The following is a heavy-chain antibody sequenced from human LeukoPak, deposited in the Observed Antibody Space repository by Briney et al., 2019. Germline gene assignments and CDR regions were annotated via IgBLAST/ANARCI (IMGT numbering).Heavy chain of an antibody. CDR2: IYYSGST. V-gene: IGHV4-39*01. CDR1: GGSISSSSYY. CDR3: ASSSTAMVTPFDY. D-gene: IGHD5-18*01. Sequence: PSETLSLTCTVSGGSISSSSYYWGWIRQPPGKGLEWIGSIYYSGSTYYNPSLKSRVTISVDTSKNQFSLKLSSVTAAVTAVYYCASSSTAMVTPFDYWGQGTLVTVSS. J-gene: IGHJ4*02.